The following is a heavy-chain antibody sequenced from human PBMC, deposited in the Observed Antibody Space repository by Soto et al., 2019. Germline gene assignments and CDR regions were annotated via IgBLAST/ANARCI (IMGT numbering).Heavy chain of an antibody. Sequence: SETLSLTCTVSGDSIDTSRHYWGWIRQPPGTGLEWIGSIYYSWTTYYNPSLKSRVTISADTSKNQFCLKLSSVTAADAAVYYCARLKGAFTNTTYTWFDPWGQGTLVTVSS. V-gene: IGHV4-39*01. CDR1: GDSIDTSRHY. CDR3: ARLKGAFTNTTYTWFDP. J-gene: IGHJ5*02. D-gene: IGHD1-26*01. CDR2: IYYSWTT.